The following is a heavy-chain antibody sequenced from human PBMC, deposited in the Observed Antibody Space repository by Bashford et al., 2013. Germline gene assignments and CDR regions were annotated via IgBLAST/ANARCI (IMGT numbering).Heavy chain of an antibody. CDR1: GYTFYRLLV. V-gene: IGHV1-2*02. CDR2: INLTLTSGAT. D-gene: IGHD1-26*01. CDR3: ARDGPVVGVWNAFDV. Sequence: ASVKVSCRASGYTFYRLLVSDWVRQGVLDKGLEWMGWINLTLTSGATKSAQKFQGRVTMTRDTSISTAYMELSRLTSDDTAVYYCARDGPVVGVWNAFDVWGQGTMVTVSS. J-gene: IGHJ3*01.